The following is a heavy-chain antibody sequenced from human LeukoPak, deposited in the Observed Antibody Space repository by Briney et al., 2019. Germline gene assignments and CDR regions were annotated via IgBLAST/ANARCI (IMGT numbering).Heavy chain of an antibody. CDR3: ARVRNYYYMDV. Sequence: SVTVSCKASGGTFSSYAIGWVRPAPGQGLEWMGGIIPIFGTANYAQKFQGRVTITADESTSTAYMELSSLRSEDTAVYYCARVRNYYYMDVWGKGTTVTVSS. J-gene: IGHJ6*03. CDR2: IIPIFGTA. CDR1: GGTFSSYA. V-gene: IGHV1-69*01.